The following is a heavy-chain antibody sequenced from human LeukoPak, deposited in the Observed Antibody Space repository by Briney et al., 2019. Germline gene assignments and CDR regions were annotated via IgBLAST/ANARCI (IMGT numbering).Heavy chain of an antibody. CDR3: ARVYYDSSGYYLDY. Sequence: GGSLRPSCAASGFTFSDYYMSWIRQAPGKGLEWVSYISSSSSYTNYADSVKGRFTISRDNAKNSLYLQMNSLRAEDTAVYYCARVYYDSSGYYLDYWGQGTLVTVSS. V-gene: IGHV3-11*03. CDR2: ISSSSSYT. J-gene: IGHJ4*02. CDR1: GFTFSDYY. D-gene: IGHD3-22*01.